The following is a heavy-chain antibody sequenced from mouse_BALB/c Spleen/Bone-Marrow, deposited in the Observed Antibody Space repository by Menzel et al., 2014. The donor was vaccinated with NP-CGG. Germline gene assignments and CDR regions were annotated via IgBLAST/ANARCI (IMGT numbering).Heavy chain of an antibody. Sequence: EVKVVESGGGLVQPGGSRKLSCAASGFNFSDYGMAWVRLAPGKGPEWVAFISNLAYSIYYADTVKGRFTISRENAKNTLYLEMISLRLEDTAMYYCTRDRGYDGGYYFDYWGQGTTLTVSS. J-gene: IGHJ2*01. CDR2: ISNLAYSI. CDR1: GFNFSDYG. D-gene: IGHD2-2*01. V-gene: IGHV5-15*02. CDR3: TRDRGYDGGYYFDY.